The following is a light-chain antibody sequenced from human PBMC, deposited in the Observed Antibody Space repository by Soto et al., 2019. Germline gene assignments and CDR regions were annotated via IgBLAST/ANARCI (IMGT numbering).Light chain of an antibody. V-gene: IGLV1-51*01. CDR3: GTWDSSLNTYV. Sequence: QSVLTQPPSVSAAPGQKVTISCSGSNSNIGNNYVSWYQQLPGTAPKALIYDNNKRPSGIADRFSGSKSATSATLGITGLQTGDEADYYCGTWDSSLNTYVFGTGTKLTVL. CDR2: DNN. J-gene: IGLJ1*01. CDR1: NSNIGNNY.